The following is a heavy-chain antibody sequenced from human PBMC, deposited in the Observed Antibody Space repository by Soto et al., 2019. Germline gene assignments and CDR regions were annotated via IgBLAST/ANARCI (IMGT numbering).Heavy chain of an antibody. CDR1: GGSISSYY. Sequence: SETLSLTCTVSGGSISSYYWSWIRQPPGKGLEWIGYIYYSESTNYNPSLKSRVTISVDTSKNQFSLKLSSVTAADTAVYYCARLPLGYCSSTSCRNEPYYYYYMDVWGKGTTVTVSS. CDR2: IYYSEST. D-gene: IGHD2-2*01. CDR3: ARLPLGYCSSTSCRNEPYYYYYMDV. J-gene: IGHJ6*03. V-gene: IGHV4-59*08.